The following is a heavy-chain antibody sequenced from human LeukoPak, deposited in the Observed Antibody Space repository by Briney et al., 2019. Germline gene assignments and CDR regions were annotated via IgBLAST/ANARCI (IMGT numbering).Heavy chain of an antibody. V-gene: IGHV1-2*06. J-gene: IGHJ3*01. D-gene: IGHD6-13*01. CDR3: AREKVRQSGMDV. CDR1: GYTFTGYY. Sequence: ASVKVSCKASGYTFTGYYMHWVRQAPGQGLEWMGRINPNSGGTNYAQKFQGRVTMTRDTSISTAYMELSRLRSDDTAVYYRAREKVRQSGMDVWGQGTMVTVPS. CDR2: INPNSGGT.